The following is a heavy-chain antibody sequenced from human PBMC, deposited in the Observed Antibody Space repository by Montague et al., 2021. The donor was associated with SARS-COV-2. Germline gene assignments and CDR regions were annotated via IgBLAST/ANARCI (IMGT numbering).Heavy chain of an antibody. J-gene: IGHJ6*02. V-gene: IGHV4-39*07. CDR3: ARVGRQQLVRLSGMDV. CDR1: GGSISSSSYY. Sequence: SETLSLTCTVSGGSISSSSYYWGWIRQPPGKGLEWIGSIDYSGSTYYNPSLKSRVTISVDTSKNQFSLKLSSVTAADTAGYYCARVGRQQLVRLSGMDVWGQGTTVTVSS. CDR2: IDYSGST. D-gene: IGHD6-13*01.